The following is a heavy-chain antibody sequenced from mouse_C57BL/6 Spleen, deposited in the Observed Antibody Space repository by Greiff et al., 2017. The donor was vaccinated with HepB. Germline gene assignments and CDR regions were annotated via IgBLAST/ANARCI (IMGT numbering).Heavy chain of an antibody. CDR2: IYPGSGST. CDR3: ARKGARDWYFDV. Sequence: VQLQQSGAELVKPGASVKMSCQASGYTFTSYWITWVKQRPGQGLEWIGDIYPGSGSTNYNEKFKSKATLTVDTSSSTAYMQLSSLTSEDSAVYDCARKGARDWYFDVWGTGTTVTVSS. D-gene: IGHD3-1*01. J-gene: IGHJ1*03. V-gene: IGHV1-55*01. CDR1: GYTFTSYW.